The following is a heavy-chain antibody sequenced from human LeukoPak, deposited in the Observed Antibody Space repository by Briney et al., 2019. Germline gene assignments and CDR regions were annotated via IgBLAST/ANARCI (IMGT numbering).Heavy chain of an antibody. Sequence: GGSLRLSCAASGFTFSSYAMSWVRQAPGKGLEWVSAISGSGGSTYYADSVKGRFTISRDNSKNTLYLQMNSLRDEDTAVYYCARDASFYDFWSGYALLHYYYGMDVWGQGTTVTVSS. D-gene: IGHD3-3*01. CDR1: GFTFSSYA. J-gene: IGHJ6*02. CDR3: ARDASFYDFWSGYALLHYYYGMDV. CDR2: ISGSGGST. V-gene: IGHV3-23*01.